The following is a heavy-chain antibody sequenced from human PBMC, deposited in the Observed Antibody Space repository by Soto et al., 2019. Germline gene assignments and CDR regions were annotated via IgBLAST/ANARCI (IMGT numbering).Heavy chain of an antibody. CDR2: IIPIFGTA. Sequence: QVQLVQSGAEVKKPGSSVKVSCKASGGTFSSYAISWVRQAPVQGLEWMGGIIPIFGTANYAQKFQGRVTITADESTSTAYMELSSLRSEDTAVYYCARLVCSSTSCDLYGEYNWFDSWGQGTVVTV. J-gene: IGHJ5*01. V-gene: IGHV1-69*01. CDR1: GGTFSSYA. CDR3: ARLVCSSTSCDLYGEYNWFDS. D-gene: IGHD2-2*01.